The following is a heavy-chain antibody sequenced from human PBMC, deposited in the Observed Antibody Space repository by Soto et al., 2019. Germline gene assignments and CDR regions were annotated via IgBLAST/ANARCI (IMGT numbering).Heavy chain of an antibody. V-gene: IGHV3-30-3*01. CDR3: ARAPPGYCSGGSCHYYGMDV. Sequence: GGSLRLSCAASGFTFSSYAMHWVRQAPGKGLEWMAVISYDGSNKYYADSVKGRFTISRDNSKNTLYLQMNSLRAEDTAVYYCARAPPGYCSGGSCHYYGMDVWGQGTTVTVSS. D-gene: IGHD2-15*01. J-gene: IGHJ6*02. CDR2: ISYDGSNK. CDR1: GFTFSSYA.